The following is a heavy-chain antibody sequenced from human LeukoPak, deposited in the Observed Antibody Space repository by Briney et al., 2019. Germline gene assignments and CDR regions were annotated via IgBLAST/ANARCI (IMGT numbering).Heavy chain of an antibody. CDR3: ARVTVDTAMIY. CDR2: ISSSSSYI. V-gene: IGHV3-21*01. Sequence: GGSLRLSCAAAGFTFSIYSMNWVRQAPGKGLEWVSSISSSSSYIYYADSVKGRFTISRDNAKNSLYLQMNSLRAEDTSVYYCARVTVDTAMIYWGQGTLVTVSS. D-gene: IGHD5-18*01. CDR1: GFTFSIYS. J-gene: IGHJ4*02.